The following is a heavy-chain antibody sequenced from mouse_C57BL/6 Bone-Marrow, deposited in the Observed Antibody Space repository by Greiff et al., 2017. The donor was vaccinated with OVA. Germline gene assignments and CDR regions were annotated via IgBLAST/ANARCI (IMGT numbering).Heavy chain of an antibody. V-gene: IGHV3-6*01. Sequence: EVKLQESGPGLVKPSQSLSLTCSVTGYSITSGYYWNWIRQFPGNKLEWMGYISYDGSNNYNPSLKNRISITRDTSKNQFFLKLNSVTTEDTATYYCARGGDYDYVWFAYWGQGTLVTVSA. D-gene: IGHD2-4*01. CDR3: ARGGDYDYVWFAY. CDR1: GYSITSGYY. J-gene: IGHJ3*01. CDR2: ISYDGSN.